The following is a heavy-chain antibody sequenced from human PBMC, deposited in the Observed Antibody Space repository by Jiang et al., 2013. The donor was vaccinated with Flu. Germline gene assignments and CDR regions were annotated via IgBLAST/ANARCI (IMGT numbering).Heavy chain of an antibody. J-gene: IGHJ4*02. CDR2: IYWDDDK. CDR1: GFSLSTSEVG. D-gene: IGHD3-10*01. Sequence: KPTQTLTLTCTFSGFSLSTSEVGVGWIRQPPGKALEWLSFIYWDDDKRYSPSLKSRLTITKDTSKNQVVLTMTNMDPVDTATYYCAHVLMGHYYGSYFDYWGQGTLVTVSS. V-gene: IGHV2-5*02. CDR3: AHVLMGHYYGSYFDY.